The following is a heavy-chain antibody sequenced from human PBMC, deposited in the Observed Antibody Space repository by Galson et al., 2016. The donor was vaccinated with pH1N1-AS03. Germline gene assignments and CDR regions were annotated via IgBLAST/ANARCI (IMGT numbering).Heavy chain of an antibody. J-gene: IGHJ4*02. CDR2: IKVDGSEK. V-gene: IGHV3-7*01. Sequence: SLRLSCAASGFTFSSYWMSWVRQAPGKGLEWVANIKVDGSEKYYVDSVKGRFIIPRDNTKNSLYLQVNSLRAEDTAVYDCARKRPTYFDYWGQGTLVTVSS. D-gene: IGHD2-21*01. CDR1: GFTFSSYW. CDR3: ARKRPTYFDY.